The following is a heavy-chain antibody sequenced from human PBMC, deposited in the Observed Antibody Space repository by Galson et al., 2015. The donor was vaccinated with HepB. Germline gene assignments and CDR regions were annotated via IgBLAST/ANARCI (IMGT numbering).Heavy chain of an antibody. J-gene: IGHJ6*02. CDR1: GGTFSSYT. D-gene: IGHD3-9*01. CDR3: ATIFQASYYYGMDV. Sequence: SVKVSCKASGGTFSSYTISWVRQAPGQGLEWMGRIIPILGIANYAQKFQGRVTITADKSTSTAYMELSSLRSVDTAVYYCATIFQASYYYGMDVWGQGTTVTVSS. V-gene: IGHV1-69*02. CDR2: IIPILGIA.